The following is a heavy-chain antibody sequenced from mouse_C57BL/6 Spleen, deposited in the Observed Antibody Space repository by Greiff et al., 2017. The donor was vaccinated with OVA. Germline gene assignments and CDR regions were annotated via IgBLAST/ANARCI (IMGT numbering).Heavy chain of an antibody. CDR2: IRSTSSNYAN. V-gene: IGHV10-1*01. CDR1: GFSFNTYA. Sequence: EVQGVESGGGLVQPKGSLKLSCAASGFSFNTYAMNWVRQAPGKGLEWVARIRSTSSNYANYYADSVKDRFTISRDDSQGMLDLQMNNRKTEDTAMYYGVREGFTTVVSFDYWGQGTTLTVSS. J-gene: IGHJ2*01. CDR3: VREGFTTVVSFDY. D-gene: IGHD1-1*01.